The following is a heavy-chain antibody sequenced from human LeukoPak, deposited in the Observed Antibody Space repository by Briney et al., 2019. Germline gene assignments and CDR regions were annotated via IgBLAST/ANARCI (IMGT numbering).Heavy chain of an antibody. V-gene: IGHV5-51*01. Sequence: GESLKISRKGSGYTFTSYWIGWVRQMPGKGLEWMGIIYPGDSDTRYSPSFQGQVTITADKSTSTAYLQWSSLKASDTAIYYCARGDGYNRFDYWGQGALVTVSS. CDR2: IYPGDSDT. CDR3: ARGDGYNRFDY. CDR1: GYTFTSYW. D-gene: IGHD5-24*01. J-gene: IGHJ4*02.